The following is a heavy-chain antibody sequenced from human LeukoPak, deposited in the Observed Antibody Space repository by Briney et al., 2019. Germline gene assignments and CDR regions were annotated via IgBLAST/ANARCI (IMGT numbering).Heavy chain of an antibody. CDR2: ISGSGGST. CDR3: AKDAPVNIVVVPAANS. CDR1: GFTFSSYA. J-gene: IGHJ4*02. D-gene: IGHD2-2*01. V-gene: IGHV3-23*01. Sequence: GSLRLSCAASGFTFSSYAMSWVRRAPGKGLEGVSAISGSGGSTYYSDSVKGRFTISRDNSKNTLYLQMNSLRAEDTAVYYCAKDAPVNIVVVPAANSWGQGTLVTVSS.